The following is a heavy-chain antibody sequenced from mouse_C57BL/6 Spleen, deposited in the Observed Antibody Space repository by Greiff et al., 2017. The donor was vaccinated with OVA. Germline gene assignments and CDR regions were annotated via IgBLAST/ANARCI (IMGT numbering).Heavy chain of an antibody. CDR3: ARPFYDYDWAFDY. J-gene: IGHJ2*01. Sequence: EVKLMESGGDLVKPGGSLKLSCAASGFTFSSYGMSWVRQTPDKRLEWVATISSGGSYTYYPDSVKGRFTISRDNAKNTLYLQMSSLKSEDTAMYYCARPFYDYDWAFDYWGQGTTLTVSS. V-gene: IGHV5-6*01. D-gene: IGHD2-4*01. CDR2: ISSGGSYT. CDR1: GFTFSSYG.